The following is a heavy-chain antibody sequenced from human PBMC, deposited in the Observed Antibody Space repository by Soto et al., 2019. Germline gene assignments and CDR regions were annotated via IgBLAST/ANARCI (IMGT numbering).Heavy chain of an antibody. CDR2: ISGSGIST. Sequence: EVQLLESGGGLVQPGGSLRLSCAASGFTFSSYAMNWVRQAPGKGLDWVSTISGSGISTYYADSVKGRFTISRDNSKNALYLQMNSLRAEDTAVYYCARERQATTVTLPDSWGHGTLVTVSS. CDR3: ARERQATTVTLPDS. V-gene: IGHV3-23*01. CDR1: GFTFSSYA. J-gene: IGHJ5*01. D-gene: IGHD4-17*01.